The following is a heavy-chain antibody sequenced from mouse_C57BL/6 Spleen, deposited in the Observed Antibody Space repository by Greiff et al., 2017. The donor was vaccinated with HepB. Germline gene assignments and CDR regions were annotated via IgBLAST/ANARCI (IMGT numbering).Heavy chain of an antibody. Sequence: EVKLVESGPGMVKPSQSLSLTCTVTGYSITSGYDWHWIRHFPGNKLEWMGYISYSGSTNYNPSLKSRISITHDTSKNHFFLKLNSVTTEDTATYYCARGDDGYPFAYWGQGTLVTVSA. CDR3: ARGDDGYPFAY. V-gene: IGHV3-1*01. D-gene: IGHD2-3*01. CDR1: GYSITSGYD. J-gene: IGHJ3*01. CDR2: ISYSGST.